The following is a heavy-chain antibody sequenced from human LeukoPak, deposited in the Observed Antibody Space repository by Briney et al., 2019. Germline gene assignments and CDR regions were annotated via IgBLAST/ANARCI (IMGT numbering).Heavy chain of an antibody. J-gene: IGHJ4*02. D-gene: IGHD2-15*01. CDR2: IIPIFGTA. V-gene: IGHV1-69*13. CDR1: GGTFSSYA. CDR3: ARVLRAGSGGSQQGGY. Sequence: SVKVSCKASGGTFSSYAISWVRQAPGQGLEWMGGIIPIFGTANYAQKFQGRVTITADESTSTAYMELSSLRSEDTAVYYCARVLRAGSGGSQQGGYWGQGTLVTVSS.